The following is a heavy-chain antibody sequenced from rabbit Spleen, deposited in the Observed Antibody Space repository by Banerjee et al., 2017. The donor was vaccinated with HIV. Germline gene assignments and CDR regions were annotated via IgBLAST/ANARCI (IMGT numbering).Heavy chain of an antibody. CDR2: IHAAGVKNI. CDR3: ARDTGTSFSTYGMDL. D-gene: IGHD7-1*01. V-gene: IGHV1S45*01. CDR1: GFSFSNKAV. Sequence: QQQLVESGGGLVKPGASLTLTCKASGFSFSNKAVMCWVRQAPGKGLEWIACIHAAGVKNIYYANWAKGRFTISKTSSTTVTLQMTSLTAADTATYFCARDTGTSFSTYGMDLWGPGTLVTVS. J-gene: IGHJ6*01.